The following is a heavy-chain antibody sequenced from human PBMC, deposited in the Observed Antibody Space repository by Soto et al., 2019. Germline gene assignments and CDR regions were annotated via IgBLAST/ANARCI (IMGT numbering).Heavy chain of an antibody. CDR3: ARASTYYDF. Sequence: SETLSLTCTGSGGSISSYYWSWIRQPPGKGLEWIGYIYYSGSTNYNPSLKSRVTISVDTSKNQFSLKLSSVTAADTAVYYCARASTYYDFWGQGTLVTVSS. V-gene: IGHV4-59*01. D-gene: IGHD3-3*01. CDR2: IYYSGST. CDR1: GGSISSYY. J-gene: IGHJ4*02.